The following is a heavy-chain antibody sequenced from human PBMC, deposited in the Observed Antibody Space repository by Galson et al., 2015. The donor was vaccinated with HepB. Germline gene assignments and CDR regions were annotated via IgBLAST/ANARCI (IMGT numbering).Heavy chain of an antibody. CDR1: GGTFSSYA. Sequence: SVKVSCKASGGTFSSYAISWVRQAPGQGLEWMGGIIPIFGTANYAQKFQGRVTITADESTSTAYMELSSLRSEDTAVYYCARAPTPYSSSWMLYMDVWGKGTTVTVSS. V-gene: IGHV1-69*13. CDR3: ARAPTPYSSSWMLYMDV. J-gene: IGHJ6*03. CDR2: IIPIFGTA. D-gene: IGHD6-13*01.